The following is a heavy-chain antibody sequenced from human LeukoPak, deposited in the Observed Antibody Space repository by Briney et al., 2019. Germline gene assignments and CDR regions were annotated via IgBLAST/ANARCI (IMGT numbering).Heavy chain of an antibody. Sequence: GGSLRLSCAASGFTFSSYAMHWVRQAPGKGLEWVAVISYDESNKYYADSVKGRFTISRDNSKNTLYLQMNSLRAEDTAVYYCARGTRITMVRGVTSRSPLGYWGQGTLVTVSS. V-gene: IGHV3-30-3*01. J-gene: IGHJ4*02. CDR3: ARGTRITMVRGVTSRSPLGY. D-gene: IGHD3-10*01. CDR1: GFTFSSYA. CDR2: ISYDESNK.